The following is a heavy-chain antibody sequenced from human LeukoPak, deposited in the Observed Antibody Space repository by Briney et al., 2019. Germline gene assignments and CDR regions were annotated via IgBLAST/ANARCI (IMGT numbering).Heavy chain of an antibody. D-gene: IGHD4-23*01. J-gene: IGHJ4*02. CDR3: ARVSVDEYGGNSGAMYFES. Sequence: PSETLSLTCTVSGYSLISTFYWGGIRQSPGKGLEWIGNIYHSGSTYSSPSLRSRVTISVDTSKNQFSLKLQSVTAADTALYYWARVSVDEYGGNSGAMYFESWGQGTLVTVSS. CDR1: GYSLISTFY. CDR2: IYHSGST. V-gene: IGHV4-38-2*02.